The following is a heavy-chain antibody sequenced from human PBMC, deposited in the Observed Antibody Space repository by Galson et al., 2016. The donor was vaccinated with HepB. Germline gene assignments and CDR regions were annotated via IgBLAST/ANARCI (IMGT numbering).Heavy chain of an antibody. V-gene: IGHV4-59*12. CDR3: ARDRMEGRYYPLGPDI. J-gene: IGHJ3*02. CDR1: GGSMRNYY. D-gene: IGHD2-8*01. CDR2: IHDSESP. Sequence: ETLSLTCSVFGGSMRNYYWSWIRQSPGKGLEWIGYIHDSESPKYNPSLNSRVTISLDTSKSQVSLKLTAVTVADTAMYFCARDRMEGRYYPLGPDIWGQGTMVTVSS.